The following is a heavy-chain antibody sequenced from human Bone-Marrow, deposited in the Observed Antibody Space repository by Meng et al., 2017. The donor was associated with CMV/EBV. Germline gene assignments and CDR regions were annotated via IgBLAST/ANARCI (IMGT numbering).Heavy chain of an antibody. V-gene: IGHV3-30*02. CDR1: GFTFSSYG. J-gene: IGHJ5*02. CDR3: AKDRVMVYASWFHP. CDR2: IRYDGSNK. D-gene: IGHD2-8*01. Sequence: GGSLRLSCAASGFTFSSYGMHWVRQAPGKGLEWVAFIRYDGSNKYYADSVKGRFTISRDNSKNTLYLQMNRLRAEDTAVYYCAKDRVMVYASWFHPWGQGPLVTVSS.